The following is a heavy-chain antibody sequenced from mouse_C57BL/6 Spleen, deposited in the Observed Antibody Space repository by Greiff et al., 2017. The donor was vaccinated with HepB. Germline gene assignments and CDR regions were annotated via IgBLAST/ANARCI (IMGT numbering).Heavy chain of an antibody. J-gene: IGHJ4*01. CDR3: AREFITTVVAPYYAMDY. D-gene: IGHD1-1*01. CDR2: IYPGDGDT. Sequence: QVTLKESGAELVKPGASVKISCKASGYAFSSYWMNWVKQRPGKGLEWIGQIYPGDGDTNYNGKFKGKATLTADKSSSTAYMQLSSLTSEDSAVYFCAREFITTVVAPYYAMDYWGQGTSVTVSS. V-gene: IGHV1-80*01. CDR1: GYAFSSYW.